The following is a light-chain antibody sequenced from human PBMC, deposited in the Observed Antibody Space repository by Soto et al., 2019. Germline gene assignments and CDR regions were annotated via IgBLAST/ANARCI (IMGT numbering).Light chain of an antibody. J-gene: IGLJ1*01. CDR3: AAWDDSLLGFYV. V-gene: IGLV1-44*01. Sequence: QSVLTQPPSASGTPGQRVTVSCSGSSSNIGSNTVSWYQQLPGTAPKLLIYNSDQRPSGVPDRFSGSKSGTSASLAISGLQSGDEADYYCAAWDDSLLGFYVFGTGTKATVL. CDR2: NSD. CDR1: SSNIGSNT.